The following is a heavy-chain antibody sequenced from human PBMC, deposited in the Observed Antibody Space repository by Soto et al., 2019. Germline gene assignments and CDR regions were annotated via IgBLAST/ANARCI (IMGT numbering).Heavy chain of an antibody. D-gene: IGHD4-17*01. CDR2: IRSKAYGGTT. CDR3: TRDDYGNYY. CDR1: GFTFGDYA. Sequence: PVGSLRLSCTASGFTFGDYAMSWVRQAPGKGLEWVGFIRSKAYGGTTEYAASVKGRFTISRDDSKSIAYLQMNSLKTEDTAVYYCTRDDYGNYYWGQGTLVTVSS. V-gene: IGHV3-49*04. J-gene: IGHJ4*02.